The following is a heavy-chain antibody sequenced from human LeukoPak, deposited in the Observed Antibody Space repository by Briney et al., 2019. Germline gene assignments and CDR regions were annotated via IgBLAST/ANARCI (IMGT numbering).Heavy chain of an antibody. CDR1: GGSFSGYY. D-gene: IGHD3-16*02. CDR2: INHSGGT. V-gene: IGHV4-34*01. Sequence: SETLSLTCAVYGGSFSGYYWSWIRQPPGKGLEWIGEINHSGGTNYNPSLKSRVTISVDTSKNQFSLKLSSVTAADTAVYYCARSDYVWGSYRYKWFDPWGQGTLVTVSS. CDR3: ARSDYVWGSYRYKWFDP. J-gene: IGHJ5*02.